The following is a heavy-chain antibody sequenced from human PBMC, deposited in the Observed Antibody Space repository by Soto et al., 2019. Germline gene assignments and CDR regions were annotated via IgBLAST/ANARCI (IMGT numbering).Heavy chain of an antibody. D-gene: IGHD3-10*01. CDR1: GLTFSSYA. Sequence: GGSLRLSXAASGLTFSSYAMHWVRQAPGKGLEWVAVISYDGSNKYYADSVKGRFTISRDNSKNTLYLQMNQFSLKLSSVTAADTAVYYCAFSSVSYGPVGYWGQGTLVTVSS. V-gene: IGHV3-30-3*01. CDR3: DTAVYYCAFSSVSYGPVGY. CDR2: ISYDGSNK. J-gene: IGHJ4*02.